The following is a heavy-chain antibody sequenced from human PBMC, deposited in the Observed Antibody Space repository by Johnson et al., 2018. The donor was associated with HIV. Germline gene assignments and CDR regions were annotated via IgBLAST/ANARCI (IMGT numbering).Heavy chain of an antibody. J-gene: IGHJ3*02. CDR2: ISYDGSNK. V-gene: IGHV3-30-3*01. CDR1: GVTFSSHA. CDR3: ARDRMRGATKDAFDI. Sequence: QVQLVESGGGVVQPGRSLRLSCAASGVTFSSHAMHWVRQAPGKGLDWVTVISYDGSNKYYADSVKGRFTISRDNSKNTLYLQMNSLRAEDTAVYYCARDRMRGATKDAFDIWGQGTMVTVSS. D-gene: IGHD1-26*01.